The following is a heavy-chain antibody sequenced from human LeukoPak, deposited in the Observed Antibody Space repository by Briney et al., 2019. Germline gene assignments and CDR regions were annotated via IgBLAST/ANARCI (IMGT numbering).Heavy chain of an antibody. CDR1: GFTFSSYA. J-gene: IGHJ4*02. CDR2: ISGSGGST. D-gene: IGHD3-10*01. Sequence: PGGSLRLSCAASGFTFSSYAMSWVRQAPGKGLEWVSAISGSGGSTYYADSVKGRFTISRDNSKNTLYLQMNSLRAEDTAVYYCAPMVRGVSGFDYWGQGTLVTVSS. CDR3: APMVRGVSGFDY. V-gene: IGHV3-23*01.